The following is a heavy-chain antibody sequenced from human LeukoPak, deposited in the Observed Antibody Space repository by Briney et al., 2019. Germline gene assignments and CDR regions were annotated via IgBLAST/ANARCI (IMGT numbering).Heavy chain of an antibody. D-gene: IGHD2-2*01. Sequence: SETLSLTCTVSGGSVSSGSYYWSWIRQPPGKGLEWIGYIYYSGSTNYNPSLKSRVTISVDTSKNQFSLKLSSVTAADTAVYYCAATEVVVPAGPFETFDYWGQGTLVTVSS. CDR1: GGSVSSGSYY. V-gene: IGHV4-61*01. J-gene: IGHJ4*02. CDR3: AATEVVVPAGPFETFDY. CDR2: IYYSGST.